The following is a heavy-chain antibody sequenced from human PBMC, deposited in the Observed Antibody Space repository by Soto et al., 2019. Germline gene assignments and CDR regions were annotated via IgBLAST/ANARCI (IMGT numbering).Heavy chain of an antibody. V-gene: IGHV4-34*01. CDR1: GVSFIGYY. J-gene: IGHJ4*02. CDR2: INHSGST. D-gene: IGHD3-3*01. Sequence: PETLSLTCAVYGVSFIGYYWSWIRQPPGKGLEWIGEINHSGSTNYNPSLKSRVTISVDTSKNQFSLKLSSVTAADTAVYYCARSDDFWSGYYLDYWGQGTLVTVSS. CDR3: ARSDDFWSGYYLDY.